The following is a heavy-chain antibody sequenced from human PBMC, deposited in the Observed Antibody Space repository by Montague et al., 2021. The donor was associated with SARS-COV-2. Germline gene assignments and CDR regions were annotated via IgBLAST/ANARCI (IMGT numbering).Heavy chain of an antibody. D-gene: IGHD4-23*01. J-gene: IGHJ4*02. Sequence: SETLSLTCIVSGGSISSSIYYWGWIRQPPGKGLEWIGTIYYSGSTYYNPSLKSRVTISVDTSKNQFSLKLSSVTAADTAVYYCARLRRYGGSSGFQGLVDYWGQGAMVTVSS. V-gene: IGHV4-39*01. CDR3: ARLRRYGGSSGFQGLVDY. CDR1: GGSISSSIYY. CDR2: IYYSGST.